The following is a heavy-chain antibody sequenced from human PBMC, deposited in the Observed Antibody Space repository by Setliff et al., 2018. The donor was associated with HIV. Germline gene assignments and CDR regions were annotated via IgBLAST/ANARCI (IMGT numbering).Heavy chain of an antibody. CDR3: AREAAYFDY. J-gene: IGHJ4*02. V-gene: IGHV3-48*01. CDR1: FTFSSYS. D-gene: IGHD6-25*01. Sequence: GSLRLSWGGFTFSSYSMNWVRQAPGKGLEWVSYISSSSSTIYYADSVKGRFTISRDNAKNSLYLQMNSLRAEDTAVYYCAREAAYFDYWGQGTLVTVSS. CDR2: ISSSSSTI.